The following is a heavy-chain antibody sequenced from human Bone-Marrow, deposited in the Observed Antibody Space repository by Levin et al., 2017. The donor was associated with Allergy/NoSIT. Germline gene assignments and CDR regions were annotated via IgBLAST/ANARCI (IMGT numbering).Heavy chain of an antibody. J-gene: IGHJ4*02. CDR2: IYPTGSS. D-gene: IGHD6-6*01. CDR1: GGYVSGYY. CDR3: ARRLAARAFDS. Sequence: SQTLSLTCAVSGGYVSGYYWSWIRQPPGKRLEWIGEIYPTGSSNYNPSLETRVTLSIDTSKDQFTLRLTSVTAADTAVYFCARRLAARAFDSWGQGTLLIVSS. V-gene: IGHV4-34*01.